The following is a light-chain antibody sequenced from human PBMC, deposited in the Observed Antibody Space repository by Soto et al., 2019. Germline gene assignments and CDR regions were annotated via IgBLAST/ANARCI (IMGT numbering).Light chain of an antibody. V-gene: IGKV1-39*01. Sequence: DIQMTQSPSSLSASXXDRXTITCRASQSISTYLNWYQQKPGKAPKXXIYAASSLQSGVPSRISGSGSGTDFTLTISSLQPADFATYYCQQSYSTPITFGQGTRLEIK. CDR1: QSISTY. CDR3: QQSYSTPIT. CDR2: AAS. J-gene: IGKJ5*01.